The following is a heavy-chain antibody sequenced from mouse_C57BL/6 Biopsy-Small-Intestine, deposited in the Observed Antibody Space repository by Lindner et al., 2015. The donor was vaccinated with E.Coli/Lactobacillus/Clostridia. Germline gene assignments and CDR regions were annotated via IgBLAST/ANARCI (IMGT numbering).Heavy chain of an antibody. CDR3: ARSYGNSFDY. Sequence: VQLQESGAELVKPGASVKISCKASGYAFSTYWMNWVRQRPGKGLEWIGQIYPGDGDTNYNGKFKGKATLTADKSSSTAYMQLSSLTSEDSAVYFCARSYGNSFDYWGQGTTLTVSS. J-gene: IGHJ2*01. V-gene: IGHV1-80*01. CDR1: GYAFSTYW. D-gene: IGHD2-1*01. CDR2: IYPGDGDT.